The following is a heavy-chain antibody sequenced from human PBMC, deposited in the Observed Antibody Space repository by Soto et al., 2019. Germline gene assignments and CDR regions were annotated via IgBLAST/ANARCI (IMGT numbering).Heavy chain of an antibody. CDR3: ARLVREDYYYYGMDV. D-gene: IGHD3-10*01. CDR2: INHSGST. V-gene: IGHV4-34*01. CDR1: GGSFSGYY. Sequence: SETLSLTXAVYGGSFSGYYWSWIRQPPGKGLEWIGEINHSGSTNYNPSLKSRVTISVDTSKNQFSLKLSSVTAADTAVYYCARLVREDYYYYGMDVWGQGTTVTVSS. J-gene: IGHJ6*02.